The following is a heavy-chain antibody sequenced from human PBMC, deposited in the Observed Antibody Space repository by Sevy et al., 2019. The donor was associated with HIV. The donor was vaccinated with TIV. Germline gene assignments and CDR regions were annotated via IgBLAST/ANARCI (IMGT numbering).Heavy chain of an antibody. CDR2: IKQDGSEK. CDR3: ARSGGSYDYGMDV. D-gene: IGHD1-26*01. V-gene: IGHV3-7*01. J-gene: IGHJ6*02. CDR1: EFTFSSYW. Sequence: GGSLRLSCAASEFTFSSYWMSWVRQVPGKGLEWVANIKQDGSEKYYVDSVKGRFTISRDNAKNSLYLQMNSLRAEDTAVYYCARSGGSYDYGMDVWGQGTTVTVSS.